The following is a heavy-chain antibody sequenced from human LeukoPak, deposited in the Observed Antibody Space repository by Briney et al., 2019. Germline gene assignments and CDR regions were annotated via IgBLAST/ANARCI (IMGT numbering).Heavy chain of an antibody. J-gene: IGHJ4*02. V-gene: IGHV3-21*01. CDR2: ISSSSSYI. D-gene: IGHD3-9*01. CDR3: AREDILTGYYY. CDR1: GFTFSSYS. Sequence: GGSLRLSCAASGFTFSSYSMNWVRRAPGKGLEWVSSISSSSSYIYYADSVKGRFTNPRDNAKNSLYLQMNSLRAEDTAVYYCAREDILTGYYYWGQGTLVTVSS.